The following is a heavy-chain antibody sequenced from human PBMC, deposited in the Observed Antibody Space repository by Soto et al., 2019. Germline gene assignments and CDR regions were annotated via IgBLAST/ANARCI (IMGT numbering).Heavy chain of an antibody. D-gene: IGHD3-10*01. V-gene: IGHV1-18*01. Sequence: QVQLVQSGAEVKKPGAAVKVSCKASGYTFTTYGISWVRQAPGQGLEWMGWISAYNSNTNYAQKLQGRVTMTTDTCXNRADMELKRLRSDDTAIYYCAGGWFGGCVEYFDYWGQGTLVTVSS. CDR2: ISAYNSNT. J-gene: IGHJ4*02. CDR1: GYTFTTYG. CDR3: AGGWFGGCVEYFDY.